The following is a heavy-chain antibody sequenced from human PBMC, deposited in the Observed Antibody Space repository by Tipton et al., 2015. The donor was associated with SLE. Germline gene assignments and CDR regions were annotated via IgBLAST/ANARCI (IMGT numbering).Heavy chain of an antibody. CDR1: GGSISSYY. Sequence: TLSLTCTVSGGSISSYYWNWIRQPAAKGLEWIGRIYTSGSTNCNPSLRSRVTMSVDTSKNQFSLRLSSVTAADTAVYYCARHLYYSWSFYGMDVWGQGTTVAVSS. D-gene: IGHD2-8*01. CDR3: ARHLYYSWSFYGMDV. CDR2: IYTSGST. J-gene: IGHJ6*02. V-gene: IGHV4-4*07.